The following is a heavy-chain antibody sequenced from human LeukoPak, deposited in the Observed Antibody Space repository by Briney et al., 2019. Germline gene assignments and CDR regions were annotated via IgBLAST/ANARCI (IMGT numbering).Heavy chain of an antibody. J-gene: IGHJ4*02. CDR1: GNTFTSFH. D-gene: IGHD1-1*01. Sequence: ASVKVSCKASGNTFTSFHIHWVRQAPGQGLEYMGIIKVYGDTTIYTQRFQGRITMTRDTSTSTVYMELSSLNSEDTAVYYCARESPSTSYFDYWGQGTLVTVSS. CDR2: IKVYGDTT. CDR3: ARESPSTSYFDY. V-gene: IGHV1-46*01.